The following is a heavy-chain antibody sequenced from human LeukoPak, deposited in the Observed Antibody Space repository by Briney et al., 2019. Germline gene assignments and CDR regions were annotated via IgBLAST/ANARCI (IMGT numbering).Heavy chain of an antibody. Sequence: GGSLRLSCSASGFTFTDYSMSWVRQAPGKGLEWVSIISRVSTYIYYADSVKGRFTVSRDNAKSSLYLQMTSLRAEDTAVYFCAREGGDGDYYYYMDVWGKGTTVTVSS. D-gene: IGHD2-21*02. J-gene: IGHJ6*03. CDR2: ISRVSTYI. V-gene: IGHV3-21*01. CDR1: GFTFTDYS. CDR3: AREGGDGDYYYYMDV.